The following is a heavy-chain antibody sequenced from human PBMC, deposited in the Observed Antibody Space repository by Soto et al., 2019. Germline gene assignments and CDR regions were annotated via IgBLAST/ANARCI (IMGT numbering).Heavy chain of an antibody. V-gene: IGHV1-18*01. Sequence: QVQLVQSGAEVKKPGASVKVSCKASGYTFTSYGISWVRQAPGQGLEWMGWISAYNGNTNYAQKLQGRVTMTTDTSTSTAYMELRSLRSDDTAVYYCARDRRRSEVLGRTNHGSGYWGQGTLVTVSS. CDR2: ISAYNGNT. D-gene: IGHD3-10*01. J-gene: IGHJ4*02. CDR1: GYTFTSYG. CDR3: ARDRRRSEVLGRTNHGSGY.